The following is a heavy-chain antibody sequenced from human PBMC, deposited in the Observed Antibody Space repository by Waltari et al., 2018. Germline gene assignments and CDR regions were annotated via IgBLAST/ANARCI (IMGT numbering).Heavy chain of an antibody. Sequence: QVQLQESGPGLVKPSETLSLTCTVSAYSISSGYYWGWIRQPPGKGLEWSVGIYHSGSTYYNPSLKSRVTISVDASKNQFSLKLTSVTAADTAVYYCASGVSNYWGQGTLVTVSS. D-gene: IGHD3-10*01. V-gene: IGHV4-38-2*02. CDR1: AYSISSGYY. CDR2: IYHSGST. J-gene: IGHJ4*02. CDR3: ASGVSNY.